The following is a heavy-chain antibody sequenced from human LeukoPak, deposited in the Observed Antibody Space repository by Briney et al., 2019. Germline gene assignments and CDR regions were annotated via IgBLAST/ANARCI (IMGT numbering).Heavy chain of an antibody. CDR2: IYPGDSDT. D-gene: IGHD3-22*01. Sequence: GESLKISCKGFGYSFTSYWIGWVRQMPGKGLEWMGIIYPGDSDTRYSPSFQGQVTISADKSISTAYLQWSSLKASDTAMYYCARQPDYYDSSGYADYWGQGTLVTVSS. J-gene: IGHJ4*02. CDR1: GYSFTSYW. CDR3: ARQPDYYDSSGYADY. V-gene: IGHV5-51*01.